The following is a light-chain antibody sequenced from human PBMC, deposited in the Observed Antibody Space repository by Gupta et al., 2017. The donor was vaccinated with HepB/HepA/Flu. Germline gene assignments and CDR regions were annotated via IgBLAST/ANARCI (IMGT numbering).Light chain of an antibody. CDR1: SSNIGNNY. Sequence: QSVLTQPPSVSAAPGQKVTISCSGTSSNIGNNYVSWYQQLPGTAPNLLIYDNNKRHSERPDRFSGSKSGTSATLGITGLQTGDEADYYCGTWDSSRSAHVVFGGGTKLTVL. V-gene: IGLV1-51*01. CDR2: DNN. CDR3: GTWDSSRSAHVV. J-gene: IGLJ2*01.